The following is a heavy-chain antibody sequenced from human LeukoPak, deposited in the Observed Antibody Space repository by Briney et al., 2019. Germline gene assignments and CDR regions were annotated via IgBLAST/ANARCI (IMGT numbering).Heavy chain of an antibody. CDR3: ARDLGFGVWWYFDL. CDR1: GFVFSSYS. Sequence: GGSLRLSCAASGFVFSSYSMNWVRQAPGKGLEWVSVIYSGGSTYYADSVKGRFTISRDNSKNTLYLQMNSLRAEDTAVYYCARDLGFGVWWYFDLWGRGTLVTVSS. V-gene: IGHV3-53*01. J-gene: IGHJ2*01. CDR2: IYSGGST. D-gene: IGHD3-10*01.